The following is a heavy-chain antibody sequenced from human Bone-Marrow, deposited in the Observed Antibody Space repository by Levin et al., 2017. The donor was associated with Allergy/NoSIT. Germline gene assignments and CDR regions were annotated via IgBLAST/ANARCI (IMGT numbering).Heavy chain of an antibody. D-gene: IGHD1-26*01. V-gene: IGHV3-30*18. CDR3: AKDGPQLGFHGGWFDA. CDR2: MSYDDSNK. CDR1: GFTLSSYG. Sequence: GGSLRLSCVVSGFTLSSYGMHWVRQAPGKGLEWVAHMSYDDSNKYYGDSVKGRFTISRDNSKNTFYLQMNSLRSDDTALYSCAKDGPQLGFHGGWFDAWGQGNLVTVYS. J-gene: IGHJ5*02.